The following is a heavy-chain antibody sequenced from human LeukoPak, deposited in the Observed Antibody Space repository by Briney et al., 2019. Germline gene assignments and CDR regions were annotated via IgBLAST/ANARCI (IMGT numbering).Heavy chain of an antibody. D-gene: IGHD2-2*02. Sequence: ASVRVSCKVSGYSLTELSMHWVRQAPGKGLEWMGGFDPRNGGTYFAQNLQGRVTLTEDTSTDTSSMELRSLKSDDTAVHYCTTSDRQFCSPSSCYMPFDYWGQGSLVTVSS. V-gene: IGHV1-24*01. CDR2: FDPRNGGT. CDR1: GYSLTELS. CDR3: TTSDRQFCSPSSCYMPFDY. J-gene: IGHJ4*02.